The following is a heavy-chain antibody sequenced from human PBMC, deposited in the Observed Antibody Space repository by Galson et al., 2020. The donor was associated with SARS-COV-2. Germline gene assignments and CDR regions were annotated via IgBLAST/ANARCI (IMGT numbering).Heavy chain of an antibody. D-gene: IGHD4-17*01. V-gene: IGHV1-69*13. CDR3: GRPAPTTVVTQTPYYYYYGMDV. Sequence: SVKVSCKASGGTFSSYAISWVRQAPGQGLEWMGGIIPIFGTANYAQKFQGRVTITADESTSTAYMELSSLRSEDTAVYYCGRPAPTTVVTQTPYYYYYGMDVWGQGTTVTVSS. CDR2: IIPIFGTA. CDR1: GGTFSSYA. J-gene: IGHJ6*02.